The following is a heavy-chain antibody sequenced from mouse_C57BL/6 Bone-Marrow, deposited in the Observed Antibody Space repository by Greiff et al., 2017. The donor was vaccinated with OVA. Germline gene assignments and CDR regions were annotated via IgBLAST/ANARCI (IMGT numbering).Heavy chain of an antibody. D-gene: IGHD2-1*01. CDR2: IDPSDSYT. J-gene: IGHJ2*01. CDR1: GYTFTSYW. Sequence: QVQLQQSGAELVKPGASVKLSCKASGYTFTSYWMQWVKQRPGQGLEWIGEIDPSDSYTNYNQKFKGKATLTVDTSSSTAYMQLSSLTSEDSAVYYCAREEDYGNLDYWGQGTTLTVSS. CDR3: AREEDYGNLDY. V-gene: IGHV1-50*01.